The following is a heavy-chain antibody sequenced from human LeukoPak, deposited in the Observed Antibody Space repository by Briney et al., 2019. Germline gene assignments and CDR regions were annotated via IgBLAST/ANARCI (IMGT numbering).Heavy chain of an antibody. V-gene: IGHV3-33*01. Sequence: GGSLRLSCAASGFTFSSYGMHWVRQAPGKGLEWVAVIWYDGSNKYYADSVKGRFTISRDNSKNTLYLQMNSLRAEDTAVYYCARDSDYGEGQLDYWGQGTLVTVSS. CDR2: IWYDGSNK. D-gene: IGHD4-17*01. CDR3: ARDSDYGEGQLDY. J-gene: IGHJ4*02. CDR1: GFTFSSYG.